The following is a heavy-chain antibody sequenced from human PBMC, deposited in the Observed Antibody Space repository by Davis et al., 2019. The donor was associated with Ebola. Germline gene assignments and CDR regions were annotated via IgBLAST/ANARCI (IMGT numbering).Heavy chain of an antibody. CDR3: ARGQRGYSF. D-gene: IGHD5-18*01. Sequence: MPSETLSLSCTVSGGSMTNYNWSWIRQPPGKGLECIGYIYYTGTTKYNPSLRIRVTISVDTSKKQFSLSLDSMTAADTAVYYCARGQRGYSFWGRGTLVTVSS. V-gene: IGHV4-59*01. CDR2: IYYTGTT. J-gene: IGHJ4*02. CDR1: GGSMTNYN.